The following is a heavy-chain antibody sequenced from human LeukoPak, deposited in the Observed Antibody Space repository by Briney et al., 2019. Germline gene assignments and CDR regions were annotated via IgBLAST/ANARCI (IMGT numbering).Heavy chain of an antibody. D-gene: IGHD2-2*01. J-gene: IGHJ4*02. V-gene: IGHV1-18*01. CDR3: AADNDIVVVPAAII. CDR1: GYTFTSYG. CDR2: ISAYNGNT. Sequence: GASVKVSCKASGYTFTSYGISWVRQAPGQGLEWMGWISAYNGNTNYAQKLQGRVTMTTDTSTSTAYMELRSLRSDDTAVYYCAADNDIVVVPAAIIWGQGTLVTVSS.